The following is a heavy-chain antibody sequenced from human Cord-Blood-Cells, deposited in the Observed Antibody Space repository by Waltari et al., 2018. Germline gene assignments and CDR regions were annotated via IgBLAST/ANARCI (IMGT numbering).Heavy chain of an antibody. J-gene: IGHJ2*01. CDR1: GGSISSSSYY. Sequence: QLQLQESGPGLVKPSATLSLTCTVSGGSISSSSYYWGWIRQPPGKGLEWIGSIYYSGSTYYNPSLKSRVTISVDTSKNQFSLKLSSVTAADTAVYYCARPEGGSAGCFDLWGRGTLVTVSS. D-gene: IGHD3-16*01. CDR2: IYYSGST. V-gene: IGHV4-39*01. CDR3: ARPEGGSAGCFDL.